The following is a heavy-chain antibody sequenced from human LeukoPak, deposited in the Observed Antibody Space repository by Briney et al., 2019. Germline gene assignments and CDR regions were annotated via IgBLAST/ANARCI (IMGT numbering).Heavy chain of an antibody. CDR2: FGNSA. CDR1: GFTFSSYA. D-gene: IGHD3-10*01. CDR3: AKPRYGSGSYYNGYFDY. V-gene: IGHV3-23*01. Sequence: GGSLRLSCATSGFTFSSYAMSWVSQAPGKGLEWVSTFGNSAHYADSVKGRFTISRDNSKNTLYLQMNSLRADDTAVYYCAKPRYGSGSYYNGYFDYWGQGTLVTVSS. J-gene: IGHJ4*02.